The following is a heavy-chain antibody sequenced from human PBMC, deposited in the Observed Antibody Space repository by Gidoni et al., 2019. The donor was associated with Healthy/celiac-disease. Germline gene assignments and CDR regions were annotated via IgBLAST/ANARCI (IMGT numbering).Heavy chain of an antibody. CDR1: GFTFGGYA. D-gene: IGHD6-19*01. V-gene: IGHV3-9*01. J-gene: IGHJ3*02. Sequence: EVQLVESGGGLVQPGRSLRLSWTASGFTFGGYAMHWVRQAPGKVLEWVSGSSWNSGSIGYADSVKGRFTIARDNAKNSLYLQMNSLRADDTALYYCAKVYDIGWYNAFDIWGQGTMVTVSS. CDR3: AKVYDIGWYNAFDI. CDR2: SSWNSGSI.